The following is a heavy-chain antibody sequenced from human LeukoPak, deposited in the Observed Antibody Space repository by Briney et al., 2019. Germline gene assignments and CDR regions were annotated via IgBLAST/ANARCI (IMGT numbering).Heavy chain of an antibody. CDR2: ISGSGGST. CDR3: AKYKLYSDAAPDAFDI. D-gene: IGHD2-8*01. J-gene: IGHJ3*02. Sequence: PGGSLRPSCAASGFTFSSYAMSWVRQAPGKGLEWVSAISGSGGSTYYADSVKGRFTISRDNSKNTLYLQMNSLRAEDTAVYYCAKYKLYSDAAPDAFDIWGQGTMVTVSS. V-gene: IGHV3-23*01. CDR1: GFTFSSYA.